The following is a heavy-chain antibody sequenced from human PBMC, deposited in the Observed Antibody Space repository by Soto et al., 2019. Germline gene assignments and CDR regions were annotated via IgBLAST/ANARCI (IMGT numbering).Heavy chain of an antibody. Sequence: SETLSLTCTVSGGSISSYYWSWIRQPAGKGLECIGHIYTSGTTNYNPSLKSRVTMSVDTSKNQFSLKLSSVTAADTAVYYCARFGCTNGVCYKGWFDPWGQGTLVTVSS. V-gene: IGHV4-4*07. CDR2: IYTSGTT. D-gene: IGHD2-8*01. CDR1: GGSISSYY. CDR3: ARFGCTNGVCYKGWFDP. J-gene: IGHJ5*02.